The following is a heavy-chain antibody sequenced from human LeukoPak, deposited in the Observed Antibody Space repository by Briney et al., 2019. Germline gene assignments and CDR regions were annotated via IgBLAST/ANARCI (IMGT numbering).Heavy chain of an antibody. V-gene: IGHV1-69*04. D-gene: IGHD3-16*02. Sequence: SVKVSCKASGGTFSSYAISWVRQAPGQGLEWMGRIIPILGIANYAQKFQGRVTITADKSTSTAYMELSSLRSEDTAVYYCARDQNYVWGSYHPNGEAFDIWGQGTMVTVSS. CDR2: IIPILGIA. CDR3: ARDQNYVWGSYHPNGEAFDI. J-gene: IGHJ3*02. CDR1: GGTFSSYA.